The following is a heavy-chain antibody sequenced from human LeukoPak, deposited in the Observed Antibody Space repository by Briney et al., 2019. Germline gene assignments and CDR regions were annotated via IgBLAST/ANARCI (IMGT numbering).Heavy chain of an antibody. CDR2: VYYSGST. Sequence: SETLSLTCTVSGGSISSNSYYWGWIRQPPGKGLEWIGSVYYSGSTYYNPSLKSRVTISVDTSKNQFSLKLSSVTAADTAVYYCAKDSSDYYFDYWGQGTLVTVSS. CDR3: AKDSSDYYFDY. V-gene: IGHV4-39*02. CDR1: GGSISSNSYY. D-gene: IGHD3-22*01. J-gene: IGHJ4*02.